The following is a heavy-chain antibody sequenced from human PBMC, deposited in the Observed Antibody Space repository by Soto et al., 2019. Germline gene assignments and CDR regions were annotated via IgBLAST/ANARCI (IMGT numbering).Heavy chain of an antibody. CDR1: GGSLSSYY. D-gene: IGHD1-26*01. J-gene: IGHJ5*02. V-gene: IGHV4-59*01. CDR2: IYYSGST. CDR3: ARAPLTFSGSYYSP. Sequence: ASETLSLPCTVSGGSLSSYYWSWIRQPPGKGLEWIGYIYYSGSTNYNPSLKSRVTISVDTSKNQFSLKLSSVTAADTAVYYCARAPLTFSGSYYSPWGQGTLVTVSS.